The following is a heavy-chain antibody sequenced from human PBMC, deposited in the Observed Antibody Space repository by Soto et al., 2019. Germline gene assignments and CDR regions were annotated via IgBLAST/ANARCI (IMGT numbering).Heavy chain of an antibody. CDR3: ASLVDYDSSGYNL. J-gene: IGHJ5*02. V-gene: IGHV4-31*03. Sequence: SETLSLTCTVSGGSISGGGYYCSWIRQHPGKGLEWIGYIYYSGRAYYNPSLKSRVTISLDTSKNQFSLEPSSVSAADTAVYYCASLVDYDSSGYNLWGQGTLVTVSS. CDR1: GGSISGGGYY. CDR2: IYYSGRA. D-gene: IGHD3-22*01.